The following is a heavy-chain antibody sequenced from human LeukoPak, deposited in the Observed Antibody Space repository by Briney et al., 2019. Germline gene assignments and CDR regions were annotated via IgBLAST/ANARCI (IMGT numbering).Heavy chain of an antibody. D-gene: IGHD6-19*01. CDR1: GFIFSNYG. Sequence: GGSLRLSCEVSGFIFSNYGMHWVRQAPGKGLEWVALIWYDGRTKFHADSVRGRFTISRDNSANTLYLQLSSLRVEDTAVYYCAREWGRIAVAGGPGYWGQGALVTVSS. CDR3: AREWGRIAVAGGPGY. V-gene: IGHV3-33*01. J-gene: IGHJ4*02. CDR2: IWYDGRTK.